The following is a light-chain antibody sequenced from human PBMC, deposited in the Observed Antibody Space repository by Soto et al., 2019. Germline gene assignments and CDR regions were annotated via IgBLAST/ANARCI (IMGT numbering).Light chain of an antibody. CDR1: QSINNN. Sequence: IVLTQSPAPLSVSPGESATLSCRAGQSINNNLAWYQQKPGQAPRLLIYGASTRAAVTPARFSGDGSRTVFTLTISSLQSEDGAVYFCQQYNNWPYTFGQGTKLEI. CDR3: QQYNNWPYT. CDR2: GAS. J-gene: IGKJ2*01. V-gene: IGKV3-15*01.